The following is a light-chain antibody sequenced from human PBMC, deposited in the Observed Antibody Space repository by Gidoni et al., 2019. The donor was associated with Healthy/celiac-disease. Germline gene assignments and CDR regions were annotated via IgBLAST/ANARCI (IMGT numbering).Light chain of an antibody. CDR2: QDS. V-gene: IGLV3-1*01. J-gene: IGLJ2*01. CDR3: QAWDSSTVV. CDR1: KLGEKY. Sequence: SYELTQPPSVSVSPGQTASITCSGDKLGEKYACWYQQKPGQSPVLVIYQDSKRPSGIPERFSGSHSGNTATLTIRGTQAMDEADYYCQAWDSSTVVFGGGTKLTVL.